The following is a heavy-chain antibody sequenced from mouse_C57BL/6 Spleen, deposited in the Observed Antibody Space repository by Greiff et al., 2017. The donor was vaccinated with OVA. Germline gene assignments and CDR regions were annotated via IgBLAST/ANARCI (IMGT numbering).Heavy chain of an antibody. CDR2: INPGSGGT. Sequence: VQLQQSGAELVRPGTSVKVSCKASGYAFTNYLIEWVKQRPGQGLEWIGVINPGSGGTNYNEKFKGKATLTADKSSSTAYMQLSSLTSEDSAVYFCARSGITTVVATGGDYWGQGTTLTVSS. CDR1: GYAFTNYL. J-gene: IGHJ2*01. V-gene: IGHV1-54*01. CDR3: ARSGITTVVATGGDY. D-gene: IGHD1-1*01.